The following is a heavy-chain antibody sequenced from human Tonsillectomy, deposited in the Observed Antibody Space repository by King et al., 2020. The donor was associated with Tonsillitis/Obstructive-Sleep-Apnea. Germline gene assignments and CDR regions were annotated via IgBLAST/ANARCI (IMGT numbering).Heavy chain of an antibody. CDR1: GGSISSYY. CDR2: IYTSGST. Sequence: QLQESGPGLVKPSETLSLTCTVSGGSISSYYWSWIRQPAGKGLEWIGRIYTSGSTNYNPSLKSRVTMSVDTSKNQFSLKLSSVTAADTAVYYCSRSKVLVGRRVQSHFDIWGQGEMVTVSS. V-gene: IGHV4-4*07. CDR3: SRSKVLVGRRVQSHFDI. D-gene: IGHD2-8*02. J-gene: IGHJ3*02.